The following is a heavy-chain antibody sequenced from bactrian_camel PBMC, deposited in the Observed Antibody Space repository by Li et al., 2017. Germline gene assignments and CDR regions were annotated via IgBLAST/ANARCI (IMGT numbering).Heavy chain of an antibody. CDR1: GLVYPFWS. CDR3: AADHARHTIATMALGFDY. Sequence: HVQLVESGGGSVQTGGSLTLSCAASGLVYPFWSMVWFRQAPGKEREGVARIDSRGTTEYVDSVKGRFTVFKGNAGKTLYLQMNSLEPEDTGMYVCAADHARHTIATMALGFDYLGQGTQVTVS. D-gene: IGHD4*01. V-gene: IGHV3S61*01. J-gene: IGHJ4*01. CDR2: IDSRGTT.